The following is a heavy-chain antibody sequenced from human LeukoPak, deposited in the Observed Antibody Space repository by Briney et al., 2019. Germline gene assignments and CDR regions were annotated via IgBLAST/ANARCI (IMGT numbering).Heavy chain of an antibody. CDR3: ARHEVLLWFGESHPSYFDY. D-gene: IGHD3-10*01. CDR1: GGSISSSSYY. V-gene: IGHV4-39*01. Sequence: PSETLSPTCTVSGGSISSSSYYWGWIRQPPGKGLEWIGSIYYSGSTYYNPSLKSRVTISVDTSKNQFSLKLSSVTAADTAVYYCARHEVLLWFGESHPSYFDYWGQGTLVTVSS. CDR2: IYYSGST. J-gene: IGHJ4*02.